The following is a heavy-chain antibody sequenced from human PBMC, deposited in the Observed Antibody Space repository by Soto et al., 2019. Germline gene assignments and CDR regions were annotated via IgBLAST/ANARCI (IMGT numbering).Heavy chain of an antibody. D-gene: IGHD3-22*01. CDR3: AKDIRYDSSGSI. J-gene: IGHJ3*02. CDR1: GFTFSSYA. V-gene: IGHV3-23*01. CDR2: ISGSGGST. Sequence: PGGSLRLSCAASGFTFSSYAMSCVRQAPGKGLEWVSAISGSGGSTYYADSVKGRFTISRDNSKNTLYLQMNSLRAEDTAVYYCAKDIRYDSSGSIWGQGTMVTVSS.